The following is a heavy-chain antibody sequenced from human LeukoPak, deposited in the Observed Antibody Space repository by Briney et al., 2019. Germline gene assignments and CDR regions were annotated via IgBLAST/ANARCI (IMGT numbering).Heavy chain of an antibody. J-gene: IGHJ4*02. V-gene: IGHV3-30*02. Sequence: GGSLRLSCAASGFTFSSYWMSWVRQAPGMGLEWVAFIQFDGGNRFYADSVKGRFTISRDNSKNTLSLQMNSLRVEDTAVYYCAKQNARGGTYEPVTVWGQAALVTVSS. CDR1: GFTFSSYW. D-gene: IGHD3-16*01. CDR2: IQFDGGNR. CDR3: AKQNARGGTYEPVTV.